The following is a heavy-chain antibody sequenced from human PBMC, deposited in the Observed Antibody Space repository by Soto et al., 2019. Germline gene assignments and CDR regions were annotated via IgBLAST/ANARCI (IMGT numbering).Heavy chain of an antibody. D-gene: IGHD6-19*01. CDR2: VSAYNGYT. V-gene: IGHV1-18*01. CDR3: ARAGRSIAVVLFDS. Sequence: QVQLVQSGAEVKKPGASVKVSCKASGFTFTSYGFSWVRQAPGEGLEWMGWVSAYNGYTTYAQKLQGRVTMTTDTSTSTAYTELRSLRSAAPDVYFWARAGRSIAVVLFDSWCQGTVVTVPS. CDR1: GFTFTSYG. J-gene: IGHJ4*02.